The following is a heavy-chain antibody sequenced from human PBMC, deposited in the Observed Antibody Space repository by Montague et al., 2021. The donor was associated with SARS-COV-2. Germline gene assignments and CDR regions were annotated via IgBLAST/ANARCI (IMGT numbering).Heavy chain of an antibody. CDR2: IYYSGST. J-gene: IGHJ6*03. CDR1: GGSISSSSYY. D-gene: IGHD6-6*01. CDR3: ARRASRDYYMDV. Sequence: SETRSLTCTVSGGSISSSSYYWGWIRQPPGKGLEWIGSIYYSGSTYYNPSLKSRVTISVDTSKNQFSLKLSSVTAADTAVYYCARRASRDYYMDVWGHGTTVTVSS. V-gene: IGHV4-39*01.